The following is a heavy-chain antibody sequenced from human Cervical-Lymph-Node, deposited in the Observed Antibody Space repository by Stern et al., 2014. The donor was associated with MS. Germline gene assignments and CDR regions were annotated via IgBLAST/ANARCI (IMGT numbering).Heavy chain of an antibody. CDR3: ARDPDNRGCFDP. J-gene: IGHJ5*02. D-gene: IGHD1-14*01. CDR1: SGSLSSGHG. V-gene: IGHV4-4*02. Sequence: VQLVESGPGLVKPSGTLSLTCAVSSGSLSSGHGGVWGRQSPWEGLEGIGEIYHTGRTNYNPSLKSRVTISVDKSKNQFSLKLNSVTEADTAVYYCARDPDNRGCFDPWGQGTLVIVSS. CDR2: IYHTGRT.